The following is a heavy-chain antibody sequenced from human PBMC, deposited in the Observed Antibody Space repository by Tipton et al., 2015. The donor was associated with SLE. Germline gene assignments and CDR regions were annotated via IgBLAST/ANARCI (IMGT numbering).Heavy chain of an antibody. D-gene: IGHD7-27*01. J-gene: IGHJ3*02. Sequence: TLSLTCTVSGGSISSSSYYWGWIRQPPGKGLEWIGSIYYSGSTYYNPSLKSRVTISVDTSKNQFSLKLSSVTAADTAVYYCATPPLWADDAFDIWGQGTMVTVSS. CDR3: ATPPLWADDAFDI. CDR1: GGSISSSSYY. CDR2: IYYSGST. V-gene: IGHV4-39*01.